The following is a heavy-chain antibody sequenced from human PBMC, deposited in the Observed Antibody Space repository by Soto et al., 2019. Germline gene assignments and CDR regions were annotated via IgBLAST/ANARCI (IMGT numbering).Heavy chain of an antibody. J-gene: IGHJ4*02. D-gene: IGHD3-16*02. Sequence: ETLSLTCTVSGGSISSYYWSWIRQPPGKGLEWIGNIYYSGSTNYNPSLKSRVTISVDTSKNQFSLKLSSVTAADTAVYYCARQNYDYVWGSYRYTVPRPFDYWGQGTLVTVS. CDR1: GGSISSYY. CDR2: IYYSGST. CDR3: ARQNYDYVWGSYRYTVPRPFDY. V-gene: IGHV4-59*08.